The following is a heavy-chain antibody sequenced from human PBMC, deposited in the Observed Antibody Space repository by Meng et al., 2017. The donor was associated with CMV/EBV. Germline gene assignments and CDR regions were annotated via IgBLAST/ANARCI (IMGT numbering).Heavy chain of an antibody. D-gene: IGHD6-6*01. CDR3: ARVKEQLVRGGVDY. Sequence: GESLKISCAASGFTFSSYWMSWVRQAPGKGLEWVANIKQDGSEKYYVDSVKGRFTIARDNAKNSLYLQMNSLRAEDTAGYYCARVKEQLVRGGVDYWGQGTLVTVSS. J-gene: IGHJ4*02. V-gene: IGHV3-7*01. CDR1: GFTFSSYW. CDR2: IKQDGSEK.